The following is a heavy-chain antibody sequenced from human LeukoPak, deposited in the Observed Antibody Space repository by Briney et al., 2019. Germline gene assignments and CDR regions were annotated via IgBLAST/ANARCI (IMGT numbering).Heavy chain of an antibody. J-gene: IGHJ6*02. D-gene: IGHD3-10*01. CDR2: MSYDGNNK. CDR1: GFTFSIYG. Sequence: GGSLTLSCAASGFTFSIYGMHWVRQAPGKGLEWVAVMSYDGNNKFCGDSVKALFTISRDNSENTLYLQMNSLRGEDTAVYYCEGAMVRGVIANYHYYAMDVWGQGTTVTVSS. CDR3: EGAMVRGVIANYHYYAMDV. V-gene: IGHV3-30*03.